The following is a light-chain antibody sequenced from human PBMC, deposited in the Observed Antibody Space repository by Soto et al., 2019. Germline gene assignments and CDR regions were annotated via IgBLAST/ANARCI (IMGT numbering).Light chain of an antibody. V-gene: IGLV2-14*02. CDR1: SSDVGSYNL. CDR2: EGS. J-gene: IGLJ3*02. Sequence: QSVLTQPASVSGSPGQSITISCTGTSSDVGSYNLVSWYQQHPGKAPKLMIYEGSKRPSGVSNRFSGSKSGNTASLTISGLQAEDEADYYCSSYTAYTTLWVFGGGTKLTVL. CDR3: SSYTAYTTLWV.